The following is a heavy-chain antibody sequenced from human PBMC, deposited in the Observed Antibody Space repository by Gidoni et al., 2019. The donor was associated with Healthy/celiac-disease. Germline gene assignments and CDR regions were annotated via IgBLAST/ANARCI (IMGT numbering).Heavy chain of an antibody. CDR3: ASRGDSSGYYASDYGMDV. J-gene: IGHJ6*02. CDR1: GGSISRGGYY. CDR2: IYYSGST. V-gene: IGHV4-31*03. D-gene: IGHD3-22*01. Sequence: QVQLQESGPGLVKPSQTLSHTCTVSGGSISRGGYYWSWIRQHPGKGLEWIGYIYYSGSTYYNPSLKSRVTISVYTSKNQFSLKLSSVTAADTAVYYCASRGDSSGYYASDYGMDVWGQVTTVTVSS.